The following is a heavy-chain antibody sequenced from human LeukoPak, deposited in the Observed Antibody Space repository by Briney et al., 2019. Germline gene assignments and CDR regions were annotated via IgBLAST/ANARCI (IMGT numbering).Heavy chain of an antibody. CDR1: GGSISSTSYY. CDR2: IYYSGST. CDR3: ARLHRYYDYVWGSYRYGYFDY. J-gene: IGHJ4*02. D-gene: IGHD3-16*02. Sequence: KPSETLSLTCVVSGGSISSTSYYWGWIRQPPGKGLEWIGSIYYSGSTYCSPSLKSRVTISVDTSKNQFSLKLSSVTAADTAVYYCARLHRYYDYVWGSYRYGYFDYWGQETLVTVSS. V-gene: IGHV4-39*01.